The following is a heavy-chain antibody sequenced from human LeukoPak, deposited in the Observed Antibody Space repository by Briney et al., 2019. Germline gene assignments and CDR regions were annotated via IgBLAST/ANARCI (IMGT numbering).Heavy chain of an antibody. J-gene: IGHJ1*01. D-gene: IGHD6-6*01. CDR3: ASWGAARPPAEYFQH. CDR2: IIPILGIA. V-gene: IGHV1-69*04. Sequence: SVKVSCKASGGTFSSYAISWVRQAPGQGLEWMGRIIPILGIANYAQKFQGRVTITADKSTSTAYMELSSLRSEETAVYYCASWGAARPPAEYFQHWGQGTLVTVSS. CDR1: GGTFSSYA.